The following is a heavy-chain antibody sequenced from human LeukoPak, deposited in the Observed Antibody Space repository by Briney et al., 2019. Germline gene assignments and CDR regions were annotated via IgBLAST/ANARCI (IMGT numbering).Heavy chain of an antibody. D-gene: IGHD7-27*01. CDR2: ISYDGSNK. J-gene: IGHJ4*02. CDR3: ARDLGLPPSYYFDY. V-gene: IGHV3-30-3*01. CDR1: GFTFSSYA. Sequence: PGGSLRLSCAASGFTFSSYAMHWVRQAPGKGLEWVAVISYDGSNKYYADSVKGRFTISRDNSKNTLCLQMNSLRAEDTAVYYCARDLGLPPSYYFDYWGQGTLVTVSS.